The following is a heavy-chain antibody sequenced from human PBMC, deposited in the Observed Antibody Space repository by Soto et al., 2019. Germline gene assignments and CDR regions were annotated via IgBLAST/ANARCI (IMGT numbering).Heavy chain of an antibody. D-gene: IGHD2-21*01. CDR1: GGSISTSRSY. Sequence: QLQLLESGPGLVKASETLSLTCSVSGGSISTSRSYWAWIRQPPGKGLEWLANIFYSGSTFYNPSLASRVSVSVDTSKNEFSLKLRSVTAADTAVYYCARHPTTGDTDLWIDPWGQGTLVTVSS. CDR3: ARHPTTGDTDLWIDP. V-gene: IGHV4-39*01. J-gene: IGHJ5*02. CDR2: IFYSGST.